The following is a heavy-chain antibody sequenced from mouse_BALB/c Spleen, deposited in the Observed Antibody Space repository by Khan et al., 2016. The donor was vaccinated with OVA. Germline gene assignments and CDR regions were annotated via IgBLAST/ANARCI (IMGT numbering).Heavy chain of an antibody. J-gene: IGHJ4*01. CDR1: GYTFTTAG. V-gene: IGHV9-4*02. Sequence: QLKQSGPELKKPGETVRISCKASGYTFTTAGIQWVQKMPGKGLKWIGWINTHSGVPKYAEDFKGRFAFSLEISVNTAYLQITNLKNEDTATYCCARGGAAYYRNDGGAMEYWGQGNSVTVSS. CDR2: INTHSGVP. CDR3: ARGGAAYYRNDGGAMEY. D-gene: IGHD2-14*01.